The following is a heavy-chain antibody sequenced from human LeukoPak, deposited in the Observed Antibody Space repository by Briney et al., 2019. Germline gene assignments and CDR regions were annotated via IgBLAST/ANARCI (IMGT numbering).Heavy chain of an antibody. Sequence: PGGSLRLSCAASGLTFSSYEMNWVRQAPGKGLEWVSYISSSGSSIYYADSVKGRFTIYRDNAKKSLYLKMDSLRAEHTAVYYCARDSHKFDSSGYYPDAFDIWGQGTMVTVSS. CDR3: ARDSHKFDSSGYYPDAFDI. D-gene: IGHD3-22*01. CDR1: GLTFSSYE. CDR2: ISSSGSSI. V-gene: IGHV3-48*03. J-gene: IGHJ3*02.